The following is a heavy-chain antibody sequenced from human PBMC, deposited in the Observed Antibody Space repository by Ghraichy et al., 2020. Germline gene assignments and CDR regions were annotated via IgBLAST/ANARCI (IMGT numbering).Heavy chain of an antibody. CDR3: AKRLRDSRGYYGFDY. CDR2: ISGNGAAT. Sequence: GESLNISCEASGFIFSSYAMSWVRQAPGKGLEWVSAISGNGAATYYADSVRGRLTISRDNSKNTLYLQMNSLRAEDTALYYCAKRLRDSRGYYGFDYWGQGTLVTVSS. CDR1: GFIFSSYA. D-gene: IGHD3-22*01. V-gene: IGHV3-23*01. J-gene: IGHJ4*02.